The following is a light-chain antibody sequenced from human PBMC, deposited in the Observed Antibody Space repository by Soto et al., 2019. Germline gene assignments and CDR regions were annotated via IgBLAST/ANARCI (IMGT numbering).Light chain of an antibody. Sequence: EIVMTQSPATLSLSPGESATLSCRASQSVSSSYLSWHQQKPGQAPSLLIYGASTRATGIPARFSGSGSGTDFTLTISSLQPEDFAVYYCQQDYNLPPTFGGGTKVEIK. CDR1: QSVSSSY. CDR3: QQDYNLPPT. CDR2: GAS. V-gene: IGKV3D-7*01. J-gene: IGKJ4*01.